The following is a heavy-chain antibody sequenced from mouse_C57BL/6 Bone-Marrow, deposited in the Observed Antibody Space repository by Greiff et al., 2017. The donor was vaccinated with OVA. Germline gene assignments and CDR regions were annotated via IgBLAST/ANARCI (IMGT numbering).Heavy chain of an antibody. CDR1: GYAFSSYW. CDR3: ACGNYYGSSYPWYFGV. J-gene: IGHJ1*03. D-gene: IGHD1-1*01. CDR2: IYPGDGDT. Sequence: QVQLQQSGAELVKPGASVKISCKASGYAFSSYWMNWVKQRPGKGLEWIGQIYPGDGDTNYKGKFQGKATLTADKSSSTAYLQLSSLTSEYSAVSFFACGNYYGSSYPWYFGVWGTGPTVTVAS. V-gene: IGHV1-80*01.